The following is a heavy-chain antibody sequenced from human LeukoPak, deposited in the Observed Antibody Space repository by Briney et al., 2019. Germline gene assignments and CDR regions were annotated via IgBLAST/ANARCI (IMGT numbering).Heavy chain of an antibody. J-gene: IGHJ4*02. Sequence: ASVKVSCKASGYTFTGYYMHWVRQAPGQGLAWMGWINPNSGGTNYAQKFQGRVTMTRDTSISTAYMELSRLRSDDTAVYYCARLRYDSSGYYFWGQGTLVTVSS. CDR1: GYTFTGYY. CDR2: INPNSGGT. CDR3: ARLRYDSSGYYF. V-gene: IGHV1-2*02. D-gene: IGHD3-22*01.